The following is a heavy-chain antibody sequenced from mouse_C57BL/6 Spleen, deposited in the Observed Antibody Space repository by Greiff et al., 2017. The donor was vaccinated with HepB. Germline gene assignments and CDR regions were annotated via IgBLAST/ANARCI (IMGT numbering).Heavy chain of an antibody. CDR2: ISSGSSTI. CDR1: GFTFSDYG. J-gene: IGHJ4*01. V-gene: IGHV5-17*01. Sequence: EVKLMESGGGLVKPGGSLKLSCAASGFTFSDYGMHWVRQAPEKGLEWVAYISSGSSTIYYADTVKGRYTISRDNAKNTLFLQLTSLRSEDTAMYYCARNAGSSYYYAMDYWGQGTSVTVSS. CDR3: ARNAGSSYYYAMDY. D-gene: IGHD1-1*01.